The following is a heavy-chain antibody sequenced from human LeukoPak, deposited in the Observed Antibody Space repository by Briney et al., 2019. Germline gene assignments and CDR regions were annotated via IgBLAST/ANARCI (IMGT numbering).Heavy chain of an antibody. CDR3: ARDYNRRANGFCPGGY. CDR2: ISGYNGNT. Sequence: ASVKVSCKASGYTFTNYGISWVRQAPGQGLEWMGWISGYNGNTKYAQKLQGRVTMTTDTSTNTAYMELRSLRSDDTAVYYCARDYNRRANGFCPGGYWGQGNLVTVSP. D-gene: IGHD2-8*01. CDR1: GYTFTNYG. V-gene: IGHV1-18*01. J-gene: IGHJ4*02.